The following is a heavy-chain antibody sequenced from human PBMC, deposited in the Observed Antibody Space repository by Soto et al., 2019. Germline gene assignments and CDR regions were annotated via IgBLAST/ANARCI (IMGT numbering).Heavy chain of an antibody. V-gene: IGHV1-69*06. CDR2: TIPVFNTA. J-gene: IGHJ3*02. CDR3: ARGVYGSGNYYTSQSAFDI. CDR1: GGTLSDHG. Sequence: QVQLEQSGAEVKKPGSSVKVSCKASGGTLSDHGVAWLRQAPGQGLEWMGGTIPVFNTAKYAQKFQGRVTVTADKFSNIAYMELSSLRSEDTAVYFCARGVYGSGNYYTSQSAFDIWGQGTMVIVAS. D-gene: IGHD3-10*01.